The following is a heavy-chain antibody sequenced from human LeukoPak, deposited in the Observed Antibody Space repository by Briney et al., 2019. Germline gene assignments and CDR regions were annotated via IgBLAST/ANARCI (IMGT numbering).Heavy chain of an antibody. J-gene: IGHJ4*02. Sequence: SVKVSCKASGGTFSSYAISWVRQAPGQGLEWMGGIIPIFGTANYAQKFQGRVTITADESTSTAYMELSSLRSEDTAVYYCARDTYYYDSSGYYLWYWGQGTLVTVSS. CDR3: ARDTYYYDSSGYYLWY. V-gene: IGHV1-69*01. CDR2: IIPIFGTA. CDR1: GGTFSSYA. D-gene: IGHD3-22*01.